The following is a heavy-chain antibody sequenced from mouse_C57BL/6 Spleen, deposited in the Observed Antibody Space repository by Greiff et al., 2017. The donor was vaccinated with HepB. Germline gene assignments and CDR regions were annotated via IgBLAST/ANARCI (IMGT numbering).Heavy chain of an antibody. D-gene: IGHD2-2*01. CDR3: ARMEKTTNYGYDGYFDV. J-gene: IGHJ1*03. CDR2: IYPRDGST. CDR1: GYTFTSYD. V-gene: IGHV1-85*01. Sequence: QVQLQQSGPELVKPGASVKLSCKASGYTFTSYDINWVKQRPGQGLEWIGWIYPRDGSTKYNEKFKGKATLTVDTSSSTAYMELHSLTSEDSAVYFCARMEKTTNYGYDGYFDVWGTGTTVTVSS.